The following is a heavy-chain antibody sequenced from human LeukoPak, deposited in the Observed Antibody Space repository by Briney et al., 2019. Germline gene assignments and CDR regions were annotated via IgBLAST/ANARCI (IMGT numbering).Heavy chain of an antibody. Sequence: GGSLRLSCAASGFTFSRYTMNWVRQAPGKGLEWVSGISGGGGSTYYADSVKGRFTISRDNSKNTLYLQMNSLRAEDTAVYYCAKVHYYDSSGYYYYYYGMDVWGQGTTVTVSS. D-gene: IGHD3-22*01. CDR1: GFTFSRYT. V-gene: IGHV3-23*01. CDR3: AKVHYYDSSGYYYYYYGMDV. J-gene: IGHJ6*02. CDR2: ISGGGGST.